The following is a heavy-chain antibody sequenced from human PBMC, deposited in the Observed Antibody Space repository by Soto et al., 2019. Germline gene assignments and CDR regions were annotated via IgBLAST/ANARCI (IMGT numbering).Heavy chain of an antibody. CDR3: AREPRYCRGGSCSITGDAFDI. Sequence: LRLSCAASGFIVSDTYMNWVRQAPGKGLEWVSVISNRGDTYYADSVRGRFSLSRDISTNTLHLQMNSLSAEDTAVYYCAREPRYCRGGSCSITGDAFDIWGQGTMVTVSS. CDR2: ISNRGDT. J-gene: IGHJ3*02. CDR1: GFIVSDTY. V-gene: IGHV3-66*01. D-gene: IGHD2-15*01.